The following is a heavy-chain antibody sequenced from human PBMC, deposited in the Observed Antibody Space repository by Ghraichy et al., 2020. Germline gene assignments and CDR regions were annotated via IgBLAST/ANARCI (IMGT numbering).Heavy chain of an antibody. D-gene: IGHD6-6*01. CDR3: ATCRSSSHGDWYFDL. V-gene: IGHV4-59*01. J-gene: IGHJ2*01. Sequence: SQTLSLTCTVSGDSINSYYWSWIRQPPGKGLEWIGYIYYSGSTRYNPSLKSRVTISVDTSKKQFSLNLSSVTAADTAVYYCATCRSSSHGDWYFDLWGRGTLVTVSS. CDR1: GDSINSYY. CDR2: IYYSGST.